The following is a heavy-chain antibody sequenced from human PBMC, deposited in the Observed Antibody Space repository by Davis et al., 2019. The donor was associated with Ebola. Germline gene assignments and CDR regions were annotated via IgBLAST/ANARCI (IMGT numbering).Heavy chain of an antibody. CDR2: IGSAGDT. CDR1: GFTFRSND. V-gene: IGHV3-13*01. CDR3: ARALGIPFGMDV. D-gene: IGHD7-27*01. Sequence: PGGSLRLSCAASGFTFRSNDMHWVRQVTGKGLEWVSGIGSAGDTYYSDSVKGRFSISRENAKNSLYLQMNSLRAGDTAVYYCARALGIPFGMDVWGQGTTVTVSS. J-gene: IGHJ6*02.